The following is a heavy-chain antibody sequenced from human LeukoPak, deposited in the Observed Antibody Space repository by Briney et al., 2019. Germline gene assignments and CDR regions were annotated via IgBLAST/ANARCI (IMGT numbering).Heavy chain of an antibody. CDR2: IYPGDSDT. J-gene: IGHJ5*02. V-gene: IGHV5-51*01. CDR3: ARHVGIAAAGTGWFDP. D-gene: IGHD6-13*01. CDR1: GYSFTSYW. Sequence: GESLKISCKGSGYSFTSYWIGWVRQMPGKGLEWMGIIYPGDSDTRCSPSFQGQVTISADKSISTAYLQWSSLKASDTAMYYCARHVGIAAAGTGWFDPWGQGTLVTVSS.